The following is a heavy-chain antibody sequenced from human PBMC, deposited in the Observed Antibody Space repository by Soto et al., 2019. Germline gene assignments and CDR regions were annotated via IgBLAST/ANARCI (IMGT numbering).Heavy chain of an antibody. CDR1: GFTVSNNY. D-gene: IGHD1-26*01. V-gene: IGHV3-66*01. J-gene: IGHJ5*02. CDR2: IYSGGST. Sequence: EVQLVESWGGLVQPGGSLRLSCAASGFTVSNNYINWVRQAPGKGLEWVSVIYSGGSTYYADSVKGRFTISRDNSKNTLYLQMNSLRAEDTAVYYCARGGPPTSNWFDPWGQGTLVTVSS. CDR3: ARGGPPTSNWFDP.